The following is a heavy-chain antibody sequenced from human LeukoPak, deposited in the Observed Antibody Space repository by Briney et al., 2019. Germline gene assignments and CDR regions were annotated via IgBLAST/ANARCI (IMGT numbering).Heavy chain of an antibody. Sequence: GGSLRLSCAASGFTFDDYAMRWVRQAPGKGLEWVSGISWNSGSIGYADSVKGRFTISRDNAKNSLYLQMNSLRAEDMALYYCAKGYCSSTSCPIDYWGQGTLVTVSS. CDR1: GFTFDDYA. J-gene: IGHJ4*02. V-gene: IGHV3-9*03. D-gene: IGHD2-2*01. CDR2: ISWNSGSI. CDR3: AKGYCSSTSCPIDY.